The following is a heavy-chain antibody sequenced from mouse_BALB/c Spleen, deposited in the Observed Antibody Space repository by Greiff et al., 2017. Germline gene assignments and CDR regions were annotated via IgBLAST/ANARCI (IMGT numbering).Heavy chain of an antibody. CDR2: IWSGGST. J-gene: IGHJ3*01. Sequence: QVQLKQSGPGLVQPSQSLSITCTVSGFSLTSYGVHWVRQSPGKGLEWLGVIWSGGSTDYNAAFISRLSISKDNSTSQVFFKMNSLQANDTAIYYCARNYDGYCWFAYWGQGTLVTVSA. CDR1: GFSLTSYG. D-gene: IGHD2-3*01. CDR3: ARNYDGYCWFAY. V-gene: IGHV2-2*02.